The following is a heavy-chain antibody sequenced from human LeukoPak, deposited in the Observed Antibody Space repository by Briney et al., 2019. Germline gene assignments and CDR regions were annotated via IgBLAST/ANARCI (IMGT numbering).Heavy chain of an antibody. Sequence: GGSLRLSCAASGFTFSSYGMHWVRQAPGKGLEWVAVIWYDGSNKYYADSVKGRFTISRDNSKNTLYLQMNSLRAEDTAVYYCARVSGSYQAYYFDYWGQGTLVTVSS. V-gene: IGHV3-33*01. CDR1: GFTFSSYG. CDR2: IWYDGSNK. J-gene: IGHJ4*02. D-gene: IGHD1-26*01. CDR3: ARVSGSYQAYYFDY.